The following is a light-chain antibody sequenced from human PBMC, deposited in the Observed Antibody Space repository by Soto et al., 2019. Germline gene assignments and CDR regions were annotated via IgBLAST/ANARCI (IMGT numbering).Light chain of an antibody. V-gene: IGKV1-17*01. CDR1: QGIRND. J-gene: IGKJ1*01. Sequence: DIQMTQSPSSLSASVWDRVTITRRASQGIRNDLNWYQQKPGKAPKRLIYTASSLESGVPSRFSGSGSGTEFTLTSSSLQPEDFATYYCLQHNTYPWTFGQGTKLDIK. CDR3: LQHNTYPWT. CDR2: TAS.